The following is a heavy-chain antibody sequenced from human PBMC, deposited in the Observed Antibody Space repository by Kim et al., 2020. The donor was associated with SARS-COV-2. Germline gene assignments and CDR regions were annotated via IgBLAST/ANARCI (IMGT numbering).Heavy chain of an antibody. V-gene: IGHV3-49*04. D-gene: IGHD1-1*01. Sequence: GGSLRISCAVFGFTSGDYAMSWVRQAPGEGLEWVGFIRARNNGRTTDYAASVKGRFTISRDESKNIAYLEMNSLTTQDTAVYYCTRDLGTGDTMRGMDVWGQGTTVSVSS. CDR3: TRDLGTGDTMRGMDV. CDR1: GFTSGDYA. CDR2: IRARNNGRTT. J-gene: IGHJ6*02.